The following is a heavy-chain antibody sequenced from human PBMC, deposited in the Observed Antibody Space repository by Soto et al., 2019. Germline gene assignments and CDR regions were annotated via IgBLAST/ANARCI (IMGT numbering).Heavy chain of an antibody. V-gene: IGHV3-23*01. J-gene: IGHJ4*02. CDR3: AKDFTHPFDY. CDR2: ISGSGGSA. CDR1: GFTFSSYA. Sequence: GGSLRLSCAASGFTFSSYAMSWVRQGPGKGLEWVSAISGSGGSAYYADSVKGRFTISRDNSKNTLHLQMNSLRAEDTAVYYCAKDFTHPFDYWGQGTLVTVSS.